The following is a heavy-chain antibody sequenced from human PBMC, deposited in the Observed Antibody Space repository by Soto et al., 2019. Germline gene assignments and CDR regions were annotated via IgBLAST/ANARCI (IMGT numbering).Heavy chain of an antibody. V-gene: IGHV3-30*18. CDR3: AKAGVIGFRYYYYGMDV. Sequence: GGSLRLSCAASGFTFSSYGMHWVRQAPGKGLEWVAVISYDGSNKYYADSVKGRFTISRDNSKNTLYLQMNSLRAEDTAVYYCAKAGVIGFRYYYYGMDVWGQGTTVTVSS. CDR2: ISYDGSNK. CDR1: GFTFSSYG. J-gene: IGHJ6*02. D-gene: IGHD3-10*01.